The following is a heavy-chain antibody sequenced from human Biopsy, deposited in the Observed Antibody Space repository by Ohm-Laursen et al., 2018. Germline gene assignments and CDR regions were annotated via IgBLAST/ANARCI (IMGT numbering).Heavy chain of an antibody. Sequence: ASVKVSCKASGYTFSNYDINWVRQAPGQGLEWMGWINPDNGGTIHAQKFQGRVTVTRDTSISTAYVEVTSLRSDDTAVYYCVRSRAGGATWGMDVWGQGTTVTVSS. CDR1: GYTFSNYD. CDR3: VRSRAGGATWGMDV. V-gene: IGHV1-2*02. J-gene: IGHJ6*02. D-gene: IGHD3-16*01. CDR2: INPDNGGT.